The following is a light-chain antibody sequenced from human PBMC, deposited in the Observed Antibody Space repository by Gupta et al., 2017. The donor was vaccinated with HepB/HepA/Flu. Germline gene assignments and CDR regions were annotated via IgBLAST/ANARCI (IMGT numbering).Light chain of an antibody. V-gene: IGLV1-44*01. J-gene: IGLJ3*02. CDR3: AAWDDSLNGWV. CDR2: SHN. Sequence: QSVLTQTPSASGTPGQRVTISCSGSSSNIGSNTVNWYQQLPGTAPKLLMYSHNQRPSGVPDRFSGSKSRTSASLAISVLQSEDEADYYCAAWDDSLNGWVFGGGTKLTVL. CDR1: SSNIGSNT.